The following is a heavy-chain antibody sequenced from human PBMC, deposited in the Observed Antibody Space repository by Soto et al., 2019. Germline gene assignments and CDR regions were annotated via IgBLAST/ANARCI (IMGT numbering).Heavy chain of an antibody. CDR1: GGSISGHY. CDR2: IFYSGST. Sequence: SENLSLTCTGSGGSISGHYWIWIRQPPGEGMEWIGYIFYSGSTTYNPSLNSRVTISVDTSKNQFFLRLSSVTAADTAVYYCAREHSYFYILTCYYGPRVFEIWGQGTMVPVSS. J-gene: IGHJ3*02. CDR3: AREHSYFYILTCYYGPRVFEI. V-gene: IGHV4-59*11. D-gene: IGHD3-9*01.